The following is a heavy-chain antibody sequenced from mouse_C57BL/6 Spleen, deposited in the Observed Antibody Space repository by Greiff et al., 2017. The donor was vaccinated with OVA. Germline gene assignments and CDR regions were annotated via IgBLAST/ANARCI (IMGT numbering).Heavy chain of an antibody. CDR2: IDPETGGT. Sequence: QVQLQQSGAELVRPGASVTLSCKASGYTFTDYDMHWVKQTPVHGLEWIGAIDPETGGTAYTQKFKGKSILTADKSSSTAYMELRSLTSEDSAVYYCTRGARTGFDYWGKGTTLTVSS. CDR3: TRGARTGFDY. J-gene: IGHJ2*01. V-gene: IGHV1-15*01. D-gene: IGHD4-1*01. CDR1: GYTFTDYD.